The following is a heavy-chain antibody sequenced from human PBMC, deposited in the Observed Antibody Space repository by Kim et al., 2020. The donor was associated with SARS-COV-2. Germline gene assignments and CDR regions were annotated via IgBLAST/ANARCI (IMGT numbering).Heavy chain of an antibody. CDR3: ARATLRYSMDV. Sequence: TNSNPSLKSRVTISLDKSNNHFSLELNSVTTADTAVYYCARATLRYSMDVWGQGTPFTVSS. CDR2: T. V-gene: IGHV4-61*03. J-gene: IGHJ6*02.